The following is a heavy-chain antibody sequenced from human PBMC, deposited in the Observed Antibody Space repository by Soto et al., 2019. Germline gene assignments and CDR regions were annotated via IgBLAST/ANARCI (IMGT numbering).Heavy chain of an antibody. Sequence: PGESLKISCKGSGYNFAGYLIACVRQMPWKGLELMVIIYPSDSDTRYRPSFQGQVTISADKSISSAYLQWSSLRASDTAMYYCARGGVSTRTFDYWGQGTPVTVSS. CDR3: ARGGVSTRTFDY. CDR1: GYNFAGYL. CDR2: IYPSDSDT. V-gene: IGHV5-51*01. D-gene: IGHD3-3*01. J-gene: IGHJ4*02.